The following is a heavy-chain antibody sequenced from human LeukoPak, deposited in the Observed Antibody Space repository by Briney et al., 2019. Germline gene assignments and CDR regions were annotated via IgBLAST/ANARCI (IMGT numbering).Heavy chain of an antibody. V-gene: IGHV3-23*01. CDR1: GFTFSSYA. Sequence: GGSLRLSCAASGFTFSSYAMSWVRQAPGKGPEWVSAISRSGGTTYYADSVKGRFTITRDNSKNTLYLQMNSLRAEDTAVYYCAKANVKYCSGGSCFDAFDIWGQGTMVTVSS. J-gene: IGHJ3*02. D-gene: IGHD2-15*01. CDR2: ISRSGGTT. CDR3: AKANVKYCSGGSCFDAFDI.